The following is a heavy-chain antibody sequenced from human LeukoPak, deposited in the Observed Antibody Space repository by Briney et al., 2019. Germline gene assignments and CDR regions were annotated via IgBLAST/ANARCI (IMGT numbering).Heavy chain of an antibody. CDR1: GFTFSSYW. Sequence: GGSLRLSCAASGFTFSSYWMSWVRQAPGKGLEWVANIKQDGSEKYYVDSVKGRFTISRDNAKNSLYLQMNSLRAEDTALYYCAKAKYYYDSSPFDYWGQGTLVTVSS. V-gene: IGHV3-7*03. CDR2: IKQDGSEK. D-gene: IGHD3-22*01. CDR3: AKAKYYYDSSPFDY. J-gene: IGHJ4*02.